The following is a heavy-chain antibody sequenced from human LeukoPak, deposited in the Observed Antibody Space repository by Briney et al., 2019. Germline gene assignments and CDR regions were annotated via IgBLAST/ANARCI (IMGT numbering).Heavy chain of an antibody. CDR1: GYTFTNYY. CDR2: INPSGGST. CDR3: ARLRDYGDYRDAFDI. D-gene: IGHD4-17*01. Sequence: ASVKVSCXASGYTFTNYYMHWVRQARGQGLEWMAIINPSGGSTNYAQKFQGRVTMTRDTSTSTVYMELSSLRSEDTATYYCARLRDYGDYRDAFDIWGQGTMVTVSS. J-gene: IGHJ3*02. V-gene: IGHV1-46*01.